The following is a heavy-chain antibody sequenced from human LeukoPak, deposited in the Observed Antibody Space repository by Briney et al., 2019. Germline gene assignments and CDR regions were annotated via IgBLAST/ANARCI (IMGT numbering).Heavy chain of an antibody. D-gene: IGHD6-19*01. J-gene: IGHJ4*02. CDR3: AKDLGAGTPLDF. CDR1: GFTFSSYA. Sequence: GRSLRLSCAASGFTFSSYAMHWVRQAPGKGLEWVAVISYDGSNKYYADSVKGRFTISRDNSKNTLYLQMNNLRAEDTAFYYCAKDLGAGTPLDFRGPGTLVTVSS. CDR2: ISYDGSNK. V-gene: IGHV3-30*04.